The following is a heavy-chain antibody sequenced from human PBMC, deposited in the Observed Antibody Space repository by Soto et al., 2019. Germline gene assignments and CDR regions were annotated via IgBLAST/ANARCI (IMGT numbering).Heavy chain of an antibody. CDR1: TFTFSDFG. Sequence: GGSLRLSCAGPTFTFSDFGFHWVRQAPGKGLEWVAMISYDGSDQYYGDSVQGRFTIYRDDSKNTVYLQMNSLRAEDTAMYYCAKSTYCTGGSCFPQHWGPGT. CDR2: ISYDGSDQ. D-gene: IGHD2-8*02. J-gene: IGHJ1*01. V-gene: IGHV3-30*18. CDR3: AKSTYCTGGSCFPQH.